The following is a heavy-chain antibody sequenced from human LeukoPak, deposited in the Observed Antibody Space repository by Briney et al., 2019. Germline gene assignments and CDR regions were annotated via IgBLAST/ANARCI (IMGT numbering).Heavy chain of an antibody. J-gene: IGHJ4*02. V-gene: IGHV3-23*01. Sequence: GGSLRLSCAASGFTFSSYTMSWVRQAPGKGLEWVSTITTSDGNTYYADSVKGRFTVSRDNSKNTLFLQMSSLRAEDTAVYYCAKDGGLWVSAHWGDSWGRGTLVTVSS. CDR2: ITTSDGNT. CDR1: GFTFSSYT. D-gene: IGHD7-27*01. CDR3: AKDGGLWVSAHWGDS.